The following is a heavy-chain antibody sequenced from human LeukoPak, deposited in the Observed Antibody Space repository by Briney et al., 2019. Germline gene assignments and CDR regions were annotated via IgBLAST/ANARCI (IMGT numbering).Heavy chain of an antibody. J-gene: IGHJ6*02. V-gene: IGHV1-2*02. CDR2: INPNSGGT. CDR1: GYTFTDYY. CDR3: ARSSRTTSLYYGMDV. Sequence: ASVKVSCKASGYTFTDYYMHWVRQAPGQGLEWMGWINPNSGGTRYAQKFQGRVTMTRDTSISTAYMDLSSLKSDDTAVYYCARSSRTTSLYYGMDVWGQGTTVTVSS. D-gene: IGHD1-14*01.